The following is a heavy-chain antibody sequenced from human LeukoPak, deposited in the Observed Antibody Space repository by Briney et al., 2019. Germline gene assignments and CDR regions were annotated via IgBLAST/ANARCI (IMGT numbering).Heavy chain of an antibody. V-gene: IGHV1-8*01. D-gene: IGHD1-1*01. J-gene: IGHJ6*03. CDR1: GYTFTSYD. CDR3: ATLAGRKTGTDPTHYYYYMDV. Sequence: ASVKVSCKASGYTFTSYDINWVRQATGQGLEWMGWMNPNSGNTGYAQKFQGRVTMTRNTSISTAYMELSSLRSEDTAVYYRATLAGRKTGTDPTHYYYYMDVWGKGTTVTVSS. CDR2: MNPNSGNT.